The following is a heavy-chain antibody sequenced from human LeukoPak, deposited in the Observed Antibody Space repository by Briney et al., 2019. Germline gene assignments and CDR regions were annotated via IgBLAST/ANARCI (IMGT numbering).Heavy chain of an antibody. V-gene: IGHV3-30*04. J-gene: IGHJ4*02. CDR1: GFTFSDYA. Sequence: PGGSLRLSCSASGFTFSDYAMHWVRQAPGKGLEWVAVTSYDESNKYYADSVKGRFTISRDNSKKTLYLQMNSLRDEDTAIYYCARVVVSSSSDYFDYWGQGTLVIVSS. CDR2: TSYDESNK. D-gene: IGHD6-6*01. CDR3: ARVVVSSSSDYFDY.